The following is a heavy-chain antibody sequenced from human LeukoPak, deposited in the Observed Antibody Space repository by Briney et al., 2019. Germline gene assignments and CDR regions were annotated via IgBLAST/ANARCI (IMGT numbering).Heavy chain of an antibody. CDR2: MSDNGQIA. J-gene: IGHJ4*02. CDR3: ARGPRDIVVVDAHYFDY. D-gene: IGHD2-15*01. V-gene: IGHV3-30*03. CDR1: GFTFSSYG. Sequence: PGRSLRLSCAASGFTFSSYGMHWVRQAPGKGLEWVAVMSDNGQIAYYADSVKGRFTISRDNSKNTLYLQMNSLRAGDTAVYYCARGPRDIVVVDAHYFDYWGQGTLVTVSS.